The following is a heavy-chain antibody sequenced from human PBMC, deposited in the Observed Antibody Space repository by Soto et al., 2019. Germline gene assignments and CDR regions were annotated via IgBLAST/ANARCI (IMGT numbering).Heavy chain of an antibody. CDR3: ARDSSHGAFDI. CDR1: GGSISSGGYY. Sequence: SETLSLTCTVSGGSISSGGYYWSWIRQHPGKGLEWIGYIYYSGSTYYNPSLKSRVTISVDTSKNQFSLKLSSVTAADTAVYYCARDSSHGAFDIWGQGTMVTVSS. CDR2: IYYSGST. V-gene: IGHV4-31*03. J-gene: IGHJ3*02.